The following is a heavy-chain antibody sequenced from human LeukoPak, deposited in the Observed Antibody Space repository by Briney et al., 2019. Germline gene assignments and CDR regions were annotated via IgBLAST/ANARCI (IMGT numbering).Heavy chain of an antibody. CDR3: ARPAGYSGSYDY. D-gene: IGHD1-26*01. Sequence: GASVKVSCKASGYTFTSYDINWVRQATGQGLEWMGWMNPNSGNTGYAQKFQGRVTMTRNTSISTAYMELSSLRSEDTAVYYCARPAGYSGSYDYWGQGTLVTVSS. V-gene: IGHV1-8*01. J-gene: IGHJ4*02. CDR1: GYTFTSYD. CDR2: MNPNSGNT.